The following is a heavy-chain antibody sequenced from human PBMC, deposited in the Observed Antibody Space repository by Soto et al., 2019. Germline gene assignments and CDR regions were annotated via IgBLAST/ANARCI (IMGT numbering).Heavy chain of an antibody. D-gene: IGHD3-10*01. CDR2: ISWNSGSI. V-gene: IGHV3-9*01. Sequence: EVQLVESGGGLVQPGRSLRLSCAASGFTFDDYAMHWVRQAPGKGLEWVSGISWNSGSIGYVDSVKGRFTISRDNAKNSLYLQMNSLRAEDTALYYCAKDGQDYYGSGSHYYFDYWGQGTLVTVSS. CDR1: GFTFDDYA. J-gene: IGHJ4*02. CDR3: AKDGQDYYGSGSHYYFDY.